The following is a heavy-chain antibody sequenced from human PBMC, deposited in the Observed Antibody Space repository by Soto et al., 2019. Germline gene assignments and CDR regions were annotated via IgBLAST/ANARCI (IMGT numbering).Heavy chain of an antibody. J-gene: IGHJ4*02. CDR1: GFTFVYYV. CDR3: ANAEHPRRSIGFDY. Sequence: VSLRLSCAGSGFTFVYYVMTVVRQAPGKGLEWVSSISATGGSTYYAGSVKGRFTISRDNSKNTLFLQMNSLRAEDTAIYYCANAEHPRRSIGFDYWGQGTLVTVSP. D-gene: IGHD3-16*02. CDR2: ISATGGST. V-gene: IGHV3-23*01.